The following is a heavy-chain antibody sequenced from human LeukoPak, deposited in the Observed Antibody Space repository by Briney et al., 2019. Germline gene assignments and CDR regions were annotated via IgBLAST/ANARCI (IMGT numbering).Heavy chain of an antibody. V-gene: IGHV1-2*02. CDR1: GYTFTGYY. CDR3: ARDDLRFLECSA. D-gene: IGHD3-3*01. J-gene: IGHJ1*01. Sequence: ASVKVSCKASGYTFTGYYMHWVRQAPGQGLEWMGWINPNSGGTNYAQKFQGRVTMTRDTSISTAYMELSRLRSDDTAVYYCARDDLRFLECSAWDQGTLVTVSS. CDR2: INPNSGGT.